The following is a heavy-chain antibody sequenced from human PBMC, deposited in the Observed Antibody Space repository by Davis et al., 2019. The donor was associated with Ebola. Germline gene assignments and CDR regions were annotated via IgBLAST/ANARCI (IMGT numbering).Heavy chain of an antibody. V-gene: IGHV3-30*02. CDR3: AGGRYSSSSWFDL. CDR1: NFTFSTYG. J-gene: IGHJ5*02. Sequence: GESLKISCAASNFTFSTYGMHWVRQAPGKGLEWVAFIRFDGSNKYYADSVKGRFTISRDNSDNTVYLQMNSLGPEDTAVYHCAGGRYSSSSWFDLWGQGTQVTVSS. D-gene: IGHD6-6*01. CDR2: IRFDGSNK.